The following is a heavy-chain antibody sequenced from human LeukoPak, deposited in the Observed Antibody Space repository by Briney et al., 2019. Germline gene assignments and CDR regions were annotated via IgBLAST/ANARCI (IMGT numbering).Heavy chain of an antibody. CDR2: IYYSGST. D-gene: IGHD3-22*01. CDR1: GGSISSGGYY. J-gene: IGHJ3*02. Sequence: SETLSLTCTVSGGSISSGGYYWSWIRQHPGKGLEWIGYIYYSGSTYYNPSPKSRVTISVDTSKNQFSLKLSSVTAADTAVYYCARYYYDSSGYGGRAFDIWGQGTMVTVSS. V-gene: IGHV4-31*03. CDR3: ARYYYDSSGYGGRAFDI.